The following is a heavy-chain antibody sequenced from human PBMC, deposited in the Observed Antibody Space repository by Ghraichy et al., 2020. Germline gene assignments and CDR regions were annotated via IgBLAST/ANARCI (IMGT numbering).Heavy chain of an antibody. CDR1: GYTFTSYG. V-gene: IGHV1-18*04. CDR2: ISAYNGNT. Sequence: ASVKVSCKASGYTFTSYGISWVRQAPGQGLEWMGWISAYNGNTNYAQKLQGRVTMTTDTSTSTAYMELRSLRSDDTAVYYCARDLKERFLEWPYYYYGMDVWGQGTTVTVSS. CDR3: ARDLKERFLEWPYYYYGMDV. D-gene: IGHD3-3*01. J-gene: IGHJ6*02.